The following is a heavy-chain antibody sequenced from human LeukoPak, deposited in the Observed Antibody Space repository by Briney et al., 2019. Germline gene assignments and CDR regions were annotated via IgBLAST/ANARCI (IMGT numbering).Heavy chain of an antibody. V-gene: IGHV5-51*01. CDR2: IYPGDSDT. CDR1: GYSFTSHW. J-gene: IGHJ3*02. Sequence: GESLKISCKGSGYSFTSHWIGWVRQMPGKGLEWMGIIYPGDSDTRHSPSFQGQVTISADKSISTAYLQWSSLKASDTAMYYCARHECSTTSCWHAFDIWGQGTMVTVSS. D-gene: IGHD2-2*01. CDR3: ARHECSTTSCWHAFDI.